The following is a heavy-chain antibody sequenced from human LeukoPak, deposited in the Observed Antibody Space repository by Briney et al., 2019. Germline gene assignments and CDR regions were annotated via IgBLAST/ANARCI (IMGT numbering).Heavy chain of an antibody. Sequence: GRSLRLSCAASGFTFSSYGMHWVRHAPGKGLEWVAVIWYDGSNKYYADSVKGRFTISRDNSKNTLYLQMNSLRAEDTAVYYCARAGYGDYVPAFDIWGQGTMVTVSS. CDR1: GFTFSSYG. CDR3: ARAGYGDYVPAFDI. J-gene: IGHJ3*02. V-gene: IGHV3-33*01. D-gene: IGHD4-17*01. CDR2: IWYDGSNK.